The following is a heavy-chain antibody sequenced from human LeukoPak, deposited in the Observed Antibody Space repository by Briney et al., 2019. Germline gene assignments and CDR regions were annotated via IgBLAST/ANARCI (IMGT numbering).Heavy chain of an antibody. D-gene: IGHD2-2*02. J-gene: IGHJ5*02. V-gene: IGHV4-30-4*08. Sequence: SETLSLTCTVSGGSISSGDYYWSWIRQPPGKGLEWIGYIYYSGSTYYNPSLKRRVTISVDTSKNQFSLKLSSVPPAARAVYYCARYQLLYVDCFDPGGQEPLVTVSS. CDR2: IYYSGST. CDR3: ARYQLLYVDCFDP. CDR1: GGSISSGDYY.